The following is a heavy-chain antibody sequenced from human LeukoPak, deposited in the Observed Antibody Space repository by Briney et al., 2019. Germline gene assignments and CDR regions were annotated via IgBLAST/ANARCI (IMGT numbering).Heavy chain of an antibody. CDR1: GGSISSYY. J-gene: IGHJ4*02. D-gene: IGHD1-26*01. CDR3: ARETILGATKLPDY. Sequence: PSETPSLTCTVSGGSISSYYWSWIRQPAGKGLEWIGRIYTSGSTNDNPSLKSRVTMSVDTSKNQFSLKLSSVTAADTAVYYCARETILGATKLPDYWGQGTLVTVSS. V-gene: IGHV4-4*07. CDR2: IYTSGST.